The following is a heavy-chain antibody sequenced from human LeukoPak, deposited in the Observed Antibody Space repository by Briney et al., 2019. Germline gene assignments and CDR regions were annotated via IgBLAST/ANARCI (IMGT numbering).Heavy chain of an antibody. J-gene: IGHJ3*02. CDR3: ARPLVHSYGYENDAFDI. Sequence: PGGTLRLSCAASGFTFSNYGMSWVRQPPGKGLEWIGGIYYSGSTYYNPSLKSRVTISVDTSKNQFSLKLSSVTAADTAVYYCARPLVHSYGYENDAFDIWGQGTMVTVSS. D-gene: IGHD5-18*01. CDR1: GFTFSNYG. CDR2: IYYSGST. V-gene: IGHV4-39*01.